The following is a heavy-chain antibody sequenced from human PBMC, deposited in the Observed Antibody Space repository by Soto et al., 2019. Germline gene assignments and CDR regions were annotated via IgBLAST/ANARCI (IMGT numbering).Heavy chain of an antibody. V-gene: IGHV1-46*03. D-gene: IGHD3-16*01. CDR3: SGEEWGMRYFDD. CDR1: EYTFTDYS. Sequence: QVQLVQSGAEVKKPGASVKLSCQASEYTFTDYSIHWVRQAPGQGLEWMGLINLGGTTTTYAQKLQGRLTIIRDSSRRTAYMELSRLRSEDTAVYYCSGEEWGMRYFDDWGQGTLVSVSS. J-gene: IGHJ4*02. CDR2: INLGGTTT.